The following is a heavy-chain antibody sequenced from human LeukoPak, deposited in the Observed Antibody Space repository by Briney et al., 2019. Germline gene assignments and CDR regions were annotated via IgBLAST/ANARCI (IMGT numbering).Heavy chain of an antibody. V-gene: IGHV3-49*04. D-gene: IGHD3-10*02. CDR2: IRSKALYGTS. J-gene: IGHJ4*02. CDR3: VRESVRDYYFDH. Sequence: GGSLRLSCTGSGFRFGGYALSWVRQAPGKGLEWVGFIRSKALYGTSEYAASVEGRFSISRDDPNNIAYLQMNSLKTEDTAVYFCVRESVRDYYFDHWSQGTVVTVSS. CDR1: GFRFGGYA.